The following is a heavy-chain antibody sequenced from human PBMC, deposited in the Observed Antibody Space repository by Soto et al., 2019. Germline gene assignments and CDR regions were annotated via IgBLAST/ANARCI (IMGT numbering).Heavy chain of an antibody. CDR2: IFANDEY. D-gene: IGHD3-16*01. CDR1: GFSLTDPKMG. CDR3: VRKLGGGNFDV. J-gene: IGHJ3*01. V-gene: IGHV2-26*01. Sequence: QVTLKESGPVLVKPKEALTLTCSVSGFSLTDPKMGVSWIRQPPGKALEWLAHIFANDEYSYNTSLRNRLTISKDNANDQVVLTMTTMDAVDTGTSFCVRKLGGGNFDVWGQGTVVTVSP.